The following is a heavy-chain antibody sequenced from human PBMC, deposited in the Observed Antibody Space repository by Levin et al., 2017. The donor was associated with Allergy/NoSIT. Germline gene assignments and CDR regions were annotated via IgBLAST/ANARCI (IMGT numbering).Heavy chain of an antibody. CDR3: ARGKGECTSPTCFLSFEN. CDR2: IIPSHDKA. V-gene: IGHV1-69*04. Sequence: ASVKVSFPSSFPPFPFSPLLFFLPSPCPGLEWMGRIIPSHDKAIYAQKFQGRVTITADKSTSTAYMELSSLRYEDTALYYCARGKGECTSPTCFLSFENWGQGTLVTVSS. CDR1: FPPFPFSP. J-gene: IGHJ4*02. D-gene: IGHD2-8*01.